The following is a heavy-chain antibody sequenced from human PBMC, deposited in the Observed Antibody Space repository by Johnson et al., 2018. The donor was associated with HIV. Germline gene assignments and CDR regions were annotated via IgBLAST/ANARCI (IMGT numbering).Heavy chain of an antibody. CDR1: GFTVSSNY. J-gene: IGHJ3*02. CDR3: ARGGSPDYDILTGYYRPNYAFDI. Sequence: VQLVESGGGLIQPGGSLRLSCAASGFTVSSNYMSWVRQAPGKGLEWVSVIYSGGSTYYADPVKGRFTISRDNSKNTLYLQMNSLRAEDTAVYYCARGGSPDYDILTGYYRPNYAFDIGGQGTMVTVSS. CDR2: IYSGGST. D-gene: IGHD3-9*01. V-gene: IGHV3-53*01.